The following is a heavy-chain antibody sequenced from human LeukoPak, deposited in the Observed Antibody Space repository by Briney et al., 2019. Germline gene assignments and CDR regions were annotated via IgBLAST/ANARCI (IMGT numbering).Heavy chain of an antibody. Sequence: SETLSLTCTVSGGSINNYYWSWIRQPAGKGLEWIGRIYASGNTNYNPSLKSRVAMSVDTSKNQFSLKLNPVTAADTAVYFCARDVYSSASWFDPWGQGTLVTVSS. J-gene: IGHJ5*02. CDR3: ARDVYSSASWFDP. CDR1: GGSINNYY. D-gene: IGHD6-25*01. V-gene: IGHV4-4*07. CDR2: IYASGNT.